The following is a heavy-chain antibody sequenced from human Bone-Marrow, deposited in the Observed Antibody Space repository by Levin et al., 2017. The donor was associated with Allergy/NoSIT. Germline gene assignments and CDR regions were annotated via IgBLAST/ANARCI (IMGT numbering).Heavy chain of an antibody. CDR2: IYDSGSY. CDR1: GVSISDYY. V-gene: IGHV4-59*01. CDR3: ARGGGGWSGWFDP. J-gene: IGHJ5*02. Sequence: SETLSLTCTVSGVSISDYYWSWIRQPPGKGLEWIGYIYDSGSYNYNPSLRSRVTISVVTSKNQFSLKLNSVTAADTAVYYCARGGGGWSGWFDPWGQGILVTVSP. D-gene: IGHD6-19*01.